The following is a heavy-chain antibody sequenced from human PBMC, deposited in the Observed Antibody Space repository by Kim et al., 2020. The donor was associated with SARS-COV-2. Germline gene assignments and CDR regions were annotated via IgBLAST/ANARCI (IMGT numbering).Heavy chain of an antibody. Sequence: KKYYADSVKGRFTISRDNTKNTLYLQMNSLRAEDTAVYYCARDWGGSQDYWGQGTLVTVSS. CDR3: ARDWGGSQDY. D-gene: IGHD2-21*01. J-gene: IGHJ4*02. CDR2: KK. V-gene: IGHV3-30*01.